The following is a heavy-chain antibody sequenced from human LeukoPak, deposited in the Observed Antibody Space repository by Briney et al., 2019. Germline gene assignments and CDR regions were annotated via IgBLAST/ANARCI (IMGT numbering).Heavy chain of an antibody. V-gene: IGHV4-4*07. CDR2: IYTSGST. Sequence: SETLSLTCTVSGGSISSYYWSWIRQPAGKGLEWIGRIYTSGSTNYNPSLKSRVTMLVDTSKNQFSLKLSSVTAADTAVYYCARDGKGYSYGYYYYYGMDVWGQGTTVTVSS. J-gene: IGHJ6*02. CDR3: ARDGKGYSYGYYYYYGMDV. CDR1: GGSISSYY. D-gene: IGHD5-18*01.